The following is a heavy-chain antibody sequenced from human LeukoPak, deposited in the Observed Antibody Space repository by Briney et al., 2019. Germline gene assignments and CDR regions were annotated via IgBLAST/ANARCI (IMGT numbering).Heavy chain of an antibody. D-gene: IGHD3-22*01. CDR2: IYYSGGT. CDR3: ARGGVPYDSSGYYYSFDY. CDR1: GGSISSYY. V-gene: IGHV4-59*12. Sequence: SETLSLTCTVSGGSISSYYWSWIRQPPGKGLEWIGYIYYSGGTNYNPSLKSRVTISVDTSKNQFSLKLSSVTAADTAVYYCARGGVPYDSSGYYYSFDYWGQGTLVTVSS. J-gene: IGHJ4*02.